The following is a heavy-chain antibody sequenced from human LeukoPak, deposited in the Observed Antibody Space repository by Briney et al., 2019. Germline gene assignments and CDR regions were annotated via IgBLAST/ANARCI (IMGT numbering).Heavy chain of an antibody. Sequence: GGSLRLFCTASGFTFGDYAMSWFRQAPGKGLEWVGFIRSKVYGGTTEYAASVKGRFTISRDDSKSIAYLQMNSLKSEDTAVYYCVRYSGDADYWGQGTLVTVSS. CDR1: GFTFGDYA. CDR2: IRSKVYGGTT. J-gene: IGHJ4*02. CDR3: VRYSGDADY. V-gene: IGHV3-49*03. D-gene: IGHD5-12*01.